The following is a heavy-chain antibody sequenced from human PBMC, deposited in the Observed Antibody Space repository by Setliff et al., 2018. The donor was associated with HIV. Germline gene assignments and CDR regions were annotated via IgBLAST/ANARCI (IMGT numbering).Heavy chain of an antibody. V-gene: IGHV5-51*01. J-gene: IGHJ3*02. CDR1: GYTFTSYW. D-gene: IGHD6-6*01. CDR3: ARMGEYSSSGGAFDI. Sequence: PGESLKIPCKGSGYTFTSYWIGWVRQMPGKGLEWMGIIYPGDSDTRYSPSFQGQVTISVDKSISTAYLQWSSLKASDTAMYYCARMGEYSSSGGAFDIWGQGTMVTVSS. CDR2: IYPGDSDT.